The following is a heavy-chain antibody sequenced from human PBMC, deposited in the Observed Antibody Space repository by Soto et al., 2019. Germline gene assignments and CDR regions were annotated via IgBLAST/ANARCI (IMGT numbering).Heavy chain of an antibody. D-gene: IGHD1-26*01. V-gene: IGHV3-53*01. CDR2: IYSGGST. J-gene: IGHJ4*02. Sequence: GGSLRLSCAVSGFTVSSNYMSWVRQAPGKGLEWVSLIYSGGSTYYADSVKGRFTISRDNSKNTLYLQMNSLRAEDTAVYYCATFIVGATMWGPGTLVTVPS. CDR1: GFTVSSNY. CDR3: ATFIVGATM.